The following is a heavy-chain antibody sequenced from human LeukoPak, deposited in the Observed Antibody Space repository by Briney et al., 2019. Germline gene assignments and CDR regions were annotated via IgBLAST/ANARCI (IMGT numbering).Heavy chain of an antibody. J-gene: IGHJ4*02. Sequence: GGSLRLSCAASGFTFNNYAMSWVRQAPGKGLEWVSAIGDNGGDTKCAVSVKGRFTISRDNSRSALYLQMNTLRVEDTAIYYCGRDWKLDYWGQGTLVTVSS. D-gene: IGHD1-1*01. CDR2: IGDNGGDT. CDR1: GFTFNNYA. V-gene: IGHV3-23*01. CDR3: GRDWKLDY.